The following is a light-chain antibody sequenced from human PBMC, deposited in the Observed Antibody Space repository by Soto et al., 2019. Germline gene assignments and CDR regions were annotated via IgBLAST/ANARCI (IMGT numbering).Light chain of an antibody. V-gene: IGLV2-23*01. J-gene: IGLJ1*01. Sequence: QSVLTQPASVSGSLAQAIAPSCTGTSSDVGSYNLVSWYQQYPGKAPKLLISEGGKRPSGISNRFSGSKSGNTASLTISGLQAEDEADYYCCSFAHSNTYVFGTGTKVTVL. CDR2: EGG. CDR1: SSDVGSYNL. CDR3: CSFAHSNTYV.